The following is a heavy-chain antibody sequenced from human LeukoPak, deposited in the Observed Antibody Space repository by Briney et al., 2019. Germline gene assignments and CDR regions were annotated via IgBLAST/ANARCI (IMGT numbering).Heavy chain of an antibody. V-gene: IGHV4-4*02. CDR3: AREGYSGSYRGAYYFDY. D-gene: IGHD1-26*01. Sequence: SGTLSLTCAVSGGSISSSNWWSWVRQPPGKGLEWIGEIYHSGSTNYNPSLKGRVTISVDKSKNQFSLKLSSVTAADTAVYYCAREGYSGSYRGAYYFDYWGQGTLVTVSS. CDR1: GGSISSSNW. J-gene: IGHJ4*02. CDR2: IYHSGST.